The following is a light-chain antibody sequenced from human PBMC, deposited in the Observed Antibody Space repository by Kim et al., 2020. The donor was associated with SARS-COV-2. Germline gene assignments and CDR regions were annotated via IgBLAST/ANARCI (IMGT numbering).Light chain of an antibody. CDR3: YSAADNNFYV. J-gene: IGLJ1*01. CDR1: VLAKKY. CDR2: TDS. V-gene: IGLV3-27*01. Sequence: SYELTQPSSVSVSPGQTARITCSGDVLAKKYARWFQQKPGQAPVLVNYTDSERPSGIPDRFSGSSSGTTVTLTISGAQVEDEADYYCYSAADNNFYVFGTGTKVTVL.